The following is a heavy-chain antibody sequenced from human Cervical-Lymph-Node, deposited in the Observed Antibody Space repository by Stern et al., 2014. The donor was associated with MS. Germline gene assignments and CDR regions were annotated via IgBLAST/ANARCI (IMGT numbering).Heavy chain of an antibody. CDR2: INPNSGGT. J-gene: IGHJ4*02. CDR3: ARDAGRGKYYDSTGSFDS. CDR1: GYAFTGNF. V-gene: IGHV1-2*05. D-gene: IGHD3-22*01. Sequence: DQLVESGAVVKKPGASVKVSCKASGYAFTGNFLDWVRQAPGQGLEWMGRINPNSGGTHFAQKFQGRVTMTRDTSISTVYMELSGLRSDDTGVYYCARDAGRGKYYDSTGSFDSWGQGTLVTVSS.